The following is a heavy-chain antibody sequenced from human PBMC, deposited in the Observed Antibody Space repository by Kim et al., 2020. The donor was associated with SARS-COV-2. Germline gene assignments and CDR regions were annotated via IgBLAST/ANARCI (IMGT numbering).Heavy chain of an antibody. CDR3: ARLGYCSSSSCYTWLDY. V-gene: IGHV4-39*01. J-gene: IGHJ4*02. D-gene: IGHD2-2*02. Sequence: LKSRVTISVETSKNQFSLKLRSVTAADTAVYYCARLGYCSSSSCYTWLDYWGQGTLVTVSS.